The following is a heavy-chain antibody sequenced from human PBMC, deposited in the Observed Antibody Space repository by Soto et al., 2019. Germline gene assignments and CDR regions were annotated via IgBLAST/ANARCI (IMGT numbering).Heavy chain of an antibody. J-gene: IGHJ4*02. CDR1: GFTFSNNA. V-gene: IGHV3-23*01. D-gene: IGHD1-1*01. CDR2: ISGGGGVT. Sequence: EVQLLESGGGLVQPGGSLRLSCAASGFTFSNNAMTWVRQAPGRGLEFVSVISGGGGVTYYADSVKGRFTISRDNSKNTLFLQLNSLSVEDTAIYYCAKDSTESTSWYDVHYWGQGTLVTVS. CDR3: AKDSTESTSWYDVHY.